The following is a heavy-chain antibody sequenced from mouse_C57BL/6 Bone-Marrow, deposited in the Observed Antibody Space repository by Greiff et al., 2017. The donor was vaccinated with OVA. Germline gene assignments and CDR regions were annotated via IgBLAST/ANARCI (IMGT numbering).Heavy chain of an antibody. CDR3: ARENYYGSSPAWFAY. CDR1: GYTFTSYG. CDR2: IYIGNGYT. J-gene: IGHJ3*01. D-gene: IGHD1-1*01. V-gene: IGHV1-58*01. Sequence: VHVKQSGAELVRPGSSVKMSCKTSGYTFTSYGINWVKQRPGQGLEWIGYIYIGNGYTEYNEKFKGKATLTSDTSSSTAYMQLSSLTSEDSAIYFCARENYYGSSPAWFAYWGQGTLVTVSA.